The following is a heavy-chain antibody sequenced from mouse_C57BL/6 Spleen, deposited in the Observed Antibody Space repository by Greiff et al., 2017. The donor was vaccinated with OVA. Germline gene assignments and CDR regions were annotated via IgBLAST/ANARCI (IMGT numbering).Heavy chain of an antibody. V-gene: IGHV1-64*01. CDR3: ARVLLDYFDV. CDR1: GYTFTSYW. CDR2: IHTNSGST. D-gene: IGHD1-1*01. Sequence: QVQLQQPGAELVKPGASVKLSCKASGYTFTSYWMHWVKQRPGQGLEWIGMIHTNSGSTNYNEKFKSKATLTVDKSSSTAYMQLSSLTSEDSAVYYCARVLLDYFDVWGTGTTVTVSS. J-gene: IGHJ1*03.